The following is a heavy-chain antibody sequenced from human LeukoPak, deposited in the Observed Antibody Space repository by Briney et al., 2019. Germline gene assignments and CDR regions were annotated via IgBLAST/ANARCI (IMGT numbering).Heavy chain of an antibody. CDR3: ARDWTADTAMEDDY. V-gene: IGHV3-33*01. CDR1: GFTFSSYG. D-gene: IGHD5-18*01. Sequence: GGSLRLSCAASGFTFSSYGMHWVRQAPGKGLEWVAVIWYDGSNKYYADSVKGRFTISRDNSKNTLYLQMNSLRAEDTAVYYCARDWTADTAMEDDYWGQGTLVTVSS. J-gene: IGHJ4*02. CDR2: IWYDGSNK.